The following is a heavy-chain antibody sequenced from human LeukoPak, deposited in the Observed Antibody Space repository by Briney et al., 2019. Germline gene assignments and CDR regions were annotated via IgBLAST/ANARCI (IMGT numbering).Heavy chain of an antibody. V-gene: IGHV4-59*01. J-gene: IGHJ5*02. CDR2: IYYNGGI. Sequence: SETQSLTCTVSGGSFSRYYWSWVRQPPGKGLEWIGNIYYNGGINYKPYFKSRVTISVHTSKNQFSLNLRSLTAADTAVYYCARGGYSGYAFDRWGQGTRVTVSS. D-gene: IGHD5-12*01. CDR1: GGSFSRYY. CDR3: ARGGYSGYAFDR.